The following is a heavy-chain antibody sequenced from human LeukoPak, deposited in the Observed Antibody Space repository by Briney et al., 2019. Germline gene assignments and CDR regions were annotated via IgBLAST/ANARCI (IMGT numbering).Heavy chain of an antibody. V-gene: IGHV4-39*07. J-gene: IGHJ4*02. CDR1: ADSINNYY. D-gene: IGHD3/OR15-3a*01. CDR3: ARDSDWYFGKYDY. Sequence: SETLSLTCTVSADSINNYYWTWIRQPPGKGLEWIGSIYYSGSTYYNPSLKSRVTISVDTSKNQFSLKLSSVTAADTAVYYCARDSDWYFGKYDYWGQGTLVTVSS. CDR2: IYYSGST.